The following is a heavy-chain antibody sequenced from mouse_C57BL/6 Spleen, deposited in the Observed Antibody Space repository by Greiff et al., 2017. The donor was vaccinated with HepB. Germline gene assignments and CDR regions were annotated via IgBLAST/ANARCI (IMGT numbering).Heavy chain of an antibody. D-gene: IGHD1-3*01. CDR3: ARWRAPDWYFDG. CDR2: IYPGDGDT. CDR1: GYAFSSSW. Sequence: QVQLQQSGPELVKPGASVKISCKASGYAFSSSWMNWVKQRPGKGLEWIGRIYPGDGDTNYNAKFKGKATLTADKSSSTAYMQLSSLTSEDSAVYYGARWRAPDWYFDGWGTGTTVTVSS. V-gene: IGHV1-82*01. J-gene: IGHJ1*03.